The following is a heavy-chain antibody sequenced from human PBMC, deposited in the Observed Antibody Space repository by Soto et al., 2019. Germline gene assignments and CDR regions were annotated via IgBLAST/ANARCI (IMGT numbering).Heavy chain of an antibody. CDR1: GYRFSSDW. CDR3: ASHSDDAFDI. V-gene: IGHV5-10-1*01. J-gene: IGHJ3*02. Sequence: PGESLKISCKGSGYRFSSDWISWVRQMPGKGLEWMGRIDPSDSYSNYSPSFQGHVTISADKSISTAYLQWSSLKASDTALYYCASHSDDAFDIWGQGTTVTVSS. D-gene: IGHD2-21*01. CDR2: IDPSDSYS.